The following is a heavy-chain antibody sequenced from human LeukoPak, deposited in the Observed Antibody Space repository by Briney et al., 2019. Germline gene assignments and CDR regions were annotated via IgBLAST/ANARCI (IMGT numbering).Heavy chain of an antibody. V-gene: IGHV4-39*07. J-gene: IGHJ3*02. CDR2: IYYSGST. CDR3: ARDLGPGQWLVPGAFDI. Sequence: PSETLSLTCTVSGGSISSSSYYWGWIRQPPGKGLEWIGSIYYSGSTYYNPSLKSRVTISVDTSKNQFSLKLSSVTAADTAVYYCARDLGPGQWLVPGAFDIWGQGTMVTVSS. CDR1: GGSISSSSYY. D-gene: IGHD6-19*01.